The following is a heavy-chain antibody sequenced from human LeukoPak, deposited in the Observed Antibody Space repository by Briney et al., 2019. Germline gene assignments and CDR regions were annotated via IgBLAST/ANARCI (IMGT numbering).Heavy chain of an antibody. D-gene: IGHD1-26*01. V-gene: IGHV3-48*02. CDR1: GFTFSSYS. J-gene: IGHJ4*02. CDR2: ISSSSSTI. CDR3: AKDLRVGVTDCYFDY. Sequence: GGSLRLSCAASGFTFSSYSMNWVRQAPGKGLEWVSYISSSSSTIYYADSVKGRFTISRDNAKNSLYLQMNSLRDEDTAVYYCAKDLRVGVTDCYFDYWGQGTLVTVSS.